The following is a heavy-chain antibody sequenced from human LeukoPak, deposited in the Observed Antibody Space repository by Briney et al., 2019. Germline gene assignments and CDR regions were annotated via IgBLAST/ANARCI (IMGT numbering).Heavy chain of an antibody. Sequence: PGGSLRLSCAASGVTVGTNSMSWARQSPGKGLEWVSVIYSGGSTYNADSVNGRFTVSRDNSRNTLFLQMNNLRAEDTALYFCASAREYCGSVECYEYFQHWGQGTLVIVSS. CDR1: GVTVGTNS. CDR2: IYSGGST. D-gene: IGHD2-21*01. CDR3: ASAREYCGSVECYEYFQH. J-gene: IGHJ1*01. V-gene: IGHV3-53*01.